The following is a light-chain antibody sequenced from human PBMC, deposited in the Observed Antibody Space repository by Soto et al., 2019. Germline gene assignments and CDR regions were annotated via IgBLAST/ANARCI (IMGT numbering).Light chain of an antibody. CDR1: QTINTF. Sequence: IQITQAPCSLSGPVVDVRKITFLASQTINTFLNWYQQKPGKAPKLLIYAASGLQTGVPSRFSGSGSGTDFTLTISSLQPDDSATYYCQQSYRTPPTFGQGTKVDIK. J-gene: IGKJ1*01. CDR3: QQSYRTPPT. V-gene: IGKV1-39*01. CDR2: AAS.